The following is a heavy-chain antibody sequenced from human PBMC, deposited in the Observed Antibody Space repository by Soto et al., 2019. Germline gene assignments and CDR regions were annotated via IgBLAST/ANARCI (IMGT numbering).Heavy chain of an antibody. CDR2: IYHSGST. Sequence: TLSLTCAVSGYSISSGYYWGWIRQPPGKGLEWIGSIYHSGSTYYNPSLKSRVTISVDTSKNQFSLKLSSVTAADTAVYYCVFESGYYYFDYWGQGTLVTVSS. CDR1: GYSISSGYY. V-gene: IGHV4-38-2*01. D-gene: IGHD3-3*01. CDR3: VFESGYYYFDY. J-gene: IGHJ4*02.